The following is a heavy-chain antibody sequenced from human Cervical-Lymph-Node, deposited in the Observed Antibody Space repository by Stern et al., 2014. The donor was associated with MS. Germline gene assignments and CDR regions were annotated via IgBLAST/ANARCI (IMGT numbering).Heavy chain of an antibody. CDR2: VYHSGST. Sequence: VQLLESGPGLVKPSETLSLTCTVSDGSISTYYWYWIRQPPGKGLEWIGYVYHSGSTNSNPSLKSRVTISVDTSKNQFSLRLISVTAADTAVYYCARGPYSGYYGPNYIDYWGQGTLVTVSS. D-gene: IGHD3-22*01. V-gene: IGHV4-59*01. CDR1: DGSISTYY. J-gene: IGHJ4*02. CDR3: ARGPYSGYYGPNYIDY.